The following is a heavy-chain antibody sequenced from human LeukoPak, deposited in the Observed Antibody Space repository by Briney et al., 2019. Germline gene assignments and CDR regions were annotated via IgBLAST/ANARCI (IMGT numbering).Heavy chain of an antibody. D-gene: IGHD4-17*01. J-gene: IGHJ3*02. CDR1: GGSISSSSDY. V-gene: IGHV4-39*01. CDR2: IYYSGST. Sequence: PSETLSLTCTVSGGSISSSSDYWGWIRQPPGKGLEWIGSIYYSGSTYYNPSLKSRVTISVDTSKNQFSLKLSSVTAADAAVYYCASLLYGDYDARDAFDIWGQGTMVTVSS. CDR3: ASLLYGDYDARDAFDI.